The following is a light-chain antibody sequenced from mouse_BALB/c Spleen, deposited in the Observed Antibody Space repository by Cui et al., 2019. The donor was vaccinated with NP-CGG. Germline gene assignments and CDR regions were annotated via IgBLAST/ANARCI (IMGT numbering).Light chain of an antibody. CDR2: GTN. J-gene: IGLJ1*01. V-gene: IGLV1*01. Sequence: QAVVTQESAPTTSPGETVTPTCRSNTGSVTTSNYANWVQEKPNHLFTGLIGGTNNRAPGVPARFSGSLTGDKAALTITGAQTEDEAIYFCALWYSNHWVFGGGTKLTVL. CDR3: ALWYSNHWV. CDR1: TGSVTTSNY.